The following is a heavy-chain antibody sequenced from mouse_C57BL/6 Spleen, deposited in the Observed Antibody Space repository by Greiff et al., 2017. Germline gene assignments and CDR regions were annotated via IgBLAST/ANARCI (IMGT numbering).Heavy chain of an antibody. Sequence: VQLQQPGAELVKPGASVKLSCKASGYTFTSYWMHWVKQRPGQGLEWIGMIHPNSGSTNYNEKFKSKATLTVDKSSSTAYMQLSSLTSEDSAVYYCARSTILKKAFDYWGQGTTLTVSS. J-gene: IGHJ2*01. V-gene: IGHV1-64*01. CDR3: ARSTILKKAFDY. D-gene: IGHD2-1*01. CDR2: IHPNSGST. CDR1: GYTFTSYW.